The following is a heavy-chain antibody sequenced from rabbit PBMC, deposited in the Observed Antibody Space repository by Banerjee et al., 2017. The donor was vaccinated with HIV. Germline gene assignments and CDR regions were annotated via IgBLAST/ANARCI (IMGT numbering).Heavy chain of an antibody. V-gene: IGHV1S45*01. CDR1: GFSFSNKAV. CDR2: INAVTGKA. Sequence: QEQLVESGGGLVKPTGSLKLSCTASGFSFSNKAVMCWVRQAPGKGLEWIACINAVTGKAVYASWAKGRFTFSKTSSTTVTLQMTSLTVADTATYFCARDLVAVIGWNFNLWGQGTLVTVS. D-gene: IGHD1-1*01. CDR3: ARDLVAVIGWNFNL. J-gene: IGHJ4*01.